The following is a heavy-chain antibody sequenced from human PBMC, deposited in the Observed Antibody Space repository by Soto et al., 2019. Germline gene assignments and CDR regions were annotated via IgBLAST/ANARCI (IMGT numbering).Heavy chain of an antibody. CDR2: IYYSGST. V-gene: IGHV4-31*03. J-gene: IGHJ5*02. CDR3: AREELDIVVVPAALNGFDP. CDR1: GGSISSGGYY. Sequence: QVQLQESGPGLVKPSQTLSLTCTVSGGSISSGGYYWSWIRQHPGKGLEWIGYIYYSGSTYYNPSLKSRVTISVDTSKNQFSLKLSSVTAADTAVYYCAREELDIVVVPAALNGFDPWGHGTLVTVSS. D-gene: IGHD2-2*03.